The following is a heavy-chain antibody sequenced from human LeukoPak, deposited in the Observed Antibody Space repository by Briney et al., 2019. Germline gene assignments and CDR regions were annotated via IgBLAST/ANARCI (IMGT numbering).Heavy chain of an antibody. V-gene: IGHV3-30*03. D-gene: IGHD4-17*01. Sequence: GGSLRLSCAASGFTFSSYSMNWVRQAPGKGLEWVAVISYDGSNKYYADSVKGRFTISRDNSKNTLYLQMNSLRAEDTAVYYCARNRGDPSYFDYWGQGTLVTVSS. CDR3: ARNRGDPSYFDY. J-gene: IGHJ4*02. CDR2: ISYDGSNK. CDR1: GFTFSSYS.